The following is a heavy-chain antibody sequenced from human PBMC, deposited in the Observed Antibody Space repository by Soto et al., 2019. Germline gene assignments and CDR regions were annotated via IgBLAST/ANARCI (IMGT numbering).Heavy chain of an antibody. J-gene: IGHJ4*02. D-gene: IGHD3-22*01. CDR3: ARDRDYYDSALYYFDY. Sequence: GGSLRHSCAASGFTFSSYAMHWVRQAPGKGLEWVAVISYDGSNKYYADSVKGRFTISRDNSKNTLYLQMNSLRAEDTAVYYCARDRDYYDSALYYFDYWGQGTLITVSS. V-gene: IGHV3-30-3*01. CDR1: GFTFSSYA. CDR2: ISYDGSNK.